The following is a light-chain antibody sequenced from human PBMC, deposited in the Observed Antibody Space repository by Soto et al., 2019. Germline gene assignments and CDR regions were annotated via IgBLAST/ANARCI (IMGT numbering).Light chain of an antibody. CDR1: SSDLGGYDY. CDR3: FSFTTTSTHV. Sequence: QSVLTQPPSASGSPGQSVTISCTGTSSDLGGYDYVSWYQHHPGKAPKLIIYEVNERPSGVPDRFSGSKSGNTASLTVSGLQAEDEAEYFCFSFTTTSTHVFGTGTKVTVL. CDR2: EVN. V-gene: IGLV2-8*01. J-gene: IGLJ1*01.